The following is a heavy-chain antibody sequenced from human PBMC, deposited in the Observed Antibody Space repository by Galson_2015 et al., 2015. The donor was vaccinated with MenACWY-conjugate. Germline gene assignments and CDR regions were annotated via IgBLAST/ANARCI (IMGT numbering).Heavy chain of an antibody. J-gene: IGHJ4*02. Sequence: SLRLSCAASGFSLNNYAMSWVRQPPEKGLEWVSTISGSGADTYYADSVTGRFTISRDKSSNTLYLQMNRLRAEDTAAYYCAKDRNYGDYGDFDYWGQGTLVAVSS. D-gene: IGHD4-17*01. CDR2: ISGSGADT. CDR1: GFSLNNYA. V-gene: IGHV3-23*01. CDR3: AKDRNYGDYGDFDY.